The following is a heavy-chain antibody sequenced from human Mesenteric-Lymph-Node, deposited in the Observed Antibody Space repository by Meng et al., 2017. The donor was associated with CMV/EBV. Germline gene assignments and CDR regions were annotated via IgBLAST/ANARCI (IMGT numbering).Heavy chain of an antibody. CDR3: ARVLTMVRGVYYFDY. CDR1: GYTFTNYA. D-gene: IGHD3-10*01. J-gene: IGHJ4*02. Sequence: SGYTFTNYAMNWVRPAPGQGLEWMGWINTNTGNPTYAQGFTGRFVFSLDTSVSTAYLQISSLKAEDTAVYYCARVLTMVRGVYYFDYWGQGTLVTVSS. V-gene: IGHV7-4-1*02. CDR2: INTNTGNP.